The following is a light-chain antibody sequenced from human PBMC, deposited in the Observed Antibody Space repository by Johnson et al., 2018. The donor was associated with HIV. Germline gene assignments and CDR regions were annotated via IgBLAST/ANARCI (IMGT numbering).Light chain of an antibody. J-gene: IGLJ1*01. CDR3: GTWDSSLSAGV. CDR2: END. Sequence: QSVLTQPPSVSAAPGQKVTISCSGSSSNIGNNYVSWFQQLPGTAPKLLICENDKRPSGIPDRFSGSKSGTSATLGIPGPPTGDEADYYCGTWDSSLSAGVFGTGTKVTVL. CDR1: SSNIGNNY. V-gene: IGLV1-51*02.